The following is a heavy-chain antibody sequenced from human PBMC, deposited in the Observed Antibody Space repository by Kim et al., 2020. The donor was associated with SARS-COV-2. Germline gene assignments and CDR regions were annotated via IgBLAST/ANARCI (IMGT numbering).Heavy chain of an antibody. Sequence: GGSLRLSCAASGFTFDDYAMHWVRQAPGKGLEWVSLISGDGGSTYYADSVKGRFTISRDISKNSLYLQMNSLRTEDTALYYCAKGDWGSSVYYYYYGMDVWGQGTTVTVSS. CDR2: ISGDGGST. CDR3: AKGDWGSSVYYYYYGMDV. D-gene: IGHD6-6*01. J-gene: IGHJ6*02. V-gene: IGHV3-43*02. CDR1: GFTFDDYA.